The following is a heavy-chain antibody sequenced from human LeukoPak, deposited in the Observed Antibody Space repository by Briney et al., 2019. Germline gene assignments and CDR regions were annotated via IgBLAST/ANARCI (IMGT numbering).Heavy chain of an antibody. D-gene: IGHD3-10*01. CDR1: GFSFGTYW. CDR3: VRDGMGVIKAFDI. V-gene: IGHV3-7*05. Sequence: PGGSLRLSCVASGFSFGTYWMSWVRRPPGKGLEWVANIKHDGSQRYYVDSVKGRFTISRDNAKNSLYLQMNSLRAEDTAVYYCVRDGMGVIKAFDIWGQGTMVTVSS. CDR2: IKHDGSQR. J-gene: IGHJ3*02.